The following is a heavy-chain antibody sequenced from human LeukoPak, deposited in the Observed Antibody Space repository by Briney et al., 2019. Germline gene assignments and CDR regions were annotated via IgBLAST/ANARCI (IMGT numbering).Heavy chain of an antibody. CDR3: ARDRAVALPTYFYYIDV. V-gene: IGHV3-30*03. Sequence: PGGSLRLSCAASGFTFPTYVIHWVRQAPGKGLEWVAVISRTGSIETYADSVRGRFSISRDNSDSTVYLQMNSLKTEDTAVYYCARDRAVALPTYFYYIDVWGKGTTVIVSS. J-gene: IGHJ6*03. D-gene: IGHD2-15*01. CDR1: GFTFPTYV. CDR2: ISRTGSIE.